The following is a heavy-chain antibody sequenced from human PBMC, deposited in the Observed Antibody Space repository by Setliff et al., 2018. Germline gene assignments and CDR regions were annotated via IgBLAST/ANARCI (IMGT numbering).Heavy chain of an antibody. V-gene: IGHV1-8*03. CDR2: MNPNSGST. CDR3: ARGLLWFGEPSW. J-gene: IGHJ4*02. CDR1: GYTFTSYD. Sequence: ASVKVSCKASGYTFTSYDINWVRQATGQGLEWMGWMNPNSGSTGYAQKFQGRVTITRNTSISTAYMELSSLRSEDTAVYYCARGLLWFGEPSWWGQGTLVTVSS. D-gene: IGHD3-10*01.